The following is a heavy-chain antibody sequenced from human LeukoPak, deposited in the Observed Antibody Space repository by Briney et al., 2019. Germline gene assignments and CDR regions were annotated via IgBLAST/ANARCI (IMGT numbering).Heavy chain of an antibody. D-gene: IGHD2-8*01. CDR3: ARTPYCTNGVCYTSSYFDY. CDR2: IYTGGST. CDR1: GFTVSTNY. J-gene: IGHJ4*02. V-gene: IGHV3-66*01. Sequence: PGGSLRLSCAASGFTVSTNYMSWVRRAPGKGLEWVSIIYTGGSTYSADSVKGRFTISRDKSKNTLYLQMNSLRAEDTAVYYCARTPYCTNGVCYTSSYFDYWGQGTLVTVSA.